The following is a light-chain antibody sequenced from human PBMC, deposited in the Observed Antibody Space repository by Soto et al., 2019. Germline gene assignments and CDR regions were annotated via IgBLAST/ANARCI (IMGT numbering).Light chain of an antibody. Sequence: QSALTQPASVSGSPGQSTTISCTGTSSDIGGYNYVSWYQQLPGEAPKLIIYDVSDRPSGVSTRFSGSKSGNTASLTIVGLQAEDEGDFYCSSFTSRHTDVFGTGTKLTVL. J-gene: IGLJ1*01. CDR3: SSFTSRHTDV. CDR2: DVS. V-gene: IGLV2-14*01. CDR1: SSDIGGYNY.